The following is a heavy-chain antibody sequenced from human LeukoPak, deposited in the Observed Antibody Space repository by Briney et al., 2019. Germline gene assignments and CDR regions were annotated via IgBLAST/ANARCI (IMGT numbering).Heavy chain of an antibody. J-gene: IGHJ3*02. V-gene: IGHV1-2*04. CDR3: ARDRESGSYNAFDI. CDR2: INPNSGGT. D-gene: IGHD1-26*01. Sequence: ASVKVSCKASGYTFTGYYMHWVRQAPGQGLEWMGWINPNSGGTNYAQKFQGWVTMTRDTSISTAYMELSRLRSDDTAVYYCARDRESGSYNAFDIWGQGTMVTVSS. CDR1: GYTFTGYY.